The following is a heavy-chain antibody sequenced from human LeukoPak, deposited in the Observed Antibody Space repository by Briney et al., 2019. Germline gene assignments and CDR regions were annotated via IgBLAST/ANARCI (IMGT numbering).Heavy chain of an antibody. D-gene: IGHD6-19*01. J-gene: IGHJ4*02. CDR3: VKYSSGWN. V-gene: IGHV3-74*01. Sequence: PGGSLRLSCAASGFTLSSNWMHWVGQAPGKGLVWVSRINNDGSSTSYADSVKGRFTISRDNAKDTLFLQMNSLRAEDTAVYYCVKYSSGWNWGQGTLVTVSS. CDR2: INNDGSST. CDR1: GFTLSSNW.